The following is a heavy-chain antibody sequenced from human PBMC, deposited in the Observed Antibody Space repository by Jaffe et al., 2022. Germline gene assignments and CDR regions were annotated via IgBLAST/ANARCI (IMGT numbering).Heavy chain of an antibody. J-gene: IGHJ3*02. CDR2: IYSGGST. Sequence: EVQLVESGGGLVQPGGSLRLSCAASGFTVSSNYMSWVRQAPGKGLEWVSVIYSGGSTYYADSVKGRFTISRDNSKNTLYLQMNSLRAEDTAVYYCARGNWNAWLSDAFDIWGQGTMVTVSS. D-gene: IGHD1-20*01. CDR3: ARGNWNAWLSDAFDI. V-gene: IGHV3-66*02. CDR1: GFTVSSNY.